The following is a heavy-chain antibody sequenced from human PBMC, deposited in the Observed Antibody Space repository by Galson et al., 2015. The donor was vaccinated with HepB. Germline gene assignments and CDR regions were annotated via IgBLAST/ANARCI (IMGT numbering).Heavy chain of an antibody. CDR1: GFTFNNAW. D-gene: IGHD7-27*01. Sequence: SLRLSCAASGFTFNNAWMSWVRQAPGKGLEWVGRIRAKADGGTTEYAAPVKGRFTISRDDSKNTLDLQMNSLKTEDTAVYYCTTDPHGLPGDALRGYWGLGTLVTVSS. V-gene: IGHV3-15*01. CDR3: TTDPHGLPGDALRGY. CDR2: IRAKADGGTT. J-gene: IGHJ4*02.